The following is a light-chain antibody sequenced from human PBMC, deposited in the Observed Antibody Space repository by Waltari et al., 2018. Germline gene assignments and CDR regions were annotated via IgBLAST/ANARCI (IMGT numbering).Light chain of an antibody. CDR1: SSDVGGYNY. CDR3: SSYTSSSTLVV. J-gene: IGLJ2*01. CDR2: QVI. V-gene: IGLV2-14*01. Sequence: QSALTQPPSVSGSPGQSTTIPCPGTSSDVGGYNYASWYQPHPGKAPKRMIYQVINRPSGVSNRFSGSKSGNTASLTISGLQAEDEADYYCSSYTSSSTLVVFGGGTKLTVL.